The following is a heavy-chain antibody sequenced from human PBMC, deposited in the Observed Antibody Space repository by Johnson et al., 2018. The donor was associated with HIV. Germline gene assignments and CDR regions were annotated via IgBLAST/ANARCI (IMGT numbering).Heavy chain of an antibody. CDR1: GFTVISNY. CDR3: AARIAVADDDAFDI. V-gene: IGHV3-66*02. CDR2: IYSRDTT. J-gene: IGHJ3*02. Sequence: VQLVESGGGVVQPGGSLRLSCAVSGFTVISNYMTWVRQAPGKGLEWVSIIYSRDTTYYADSVKGRFTISRDNSKNTLYLQMNSLRAEDTAVYYCAARIAVADDDAFDIWGQGTMVTVSS. D-gene: IGHD6-19*01.